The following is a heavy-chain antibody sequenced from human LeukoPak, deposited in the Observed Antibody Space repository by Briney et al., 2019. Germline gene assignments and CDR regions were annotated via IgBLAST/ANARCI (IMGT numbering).Heavy chain of an antibody. J-gene: IGHJ4*02. V-gene: IGHV3-30*02. CDR2: IRFDGTEK. CDR3: ARDQAGY. Sequence: PGGSLRLSCAASRFTFSDYGMHWVRQAPGKGLEWVAFIRFDGTEKYYADSVKGRFTVSRDNSQNTLHLQMNSLRIEDTAFYYCARDQAGYWGQGTLVTVSS. CDR1: RFTFSDYG.